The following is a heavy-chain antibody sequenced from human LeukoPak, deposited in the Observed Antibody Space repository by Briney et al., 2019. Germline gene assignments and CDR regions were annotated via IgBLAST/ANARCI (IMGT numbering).Heavy chain of an antibody. CDR2: ISSSGSTI. CDR3: ASPDFSSCSSTSCYAVAEYFQH. J-gene: IGHJ1*01. Sequence: PGGSLRLSCAASGFTVSSNYMSWVRQAPGKGLEWVSYISSSGSTIYYADSVKGRFTISRDNAKNSLYLQMNSLRAEDTAVYYCASPDFSSCSSTSCYAVAEYFQHWGQGTLVTVSS. CDR1: GFTVSSNY. V-gene: IGHV3-11*04. D-gene: IGHD2-2*01.